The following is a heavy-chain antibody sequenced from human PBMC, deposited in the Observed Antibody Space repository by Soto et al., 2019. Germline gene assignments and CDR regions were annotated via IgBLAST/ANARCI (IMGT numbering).Heavy chain of an antibody. CDR2: ISAYNGNT. CDR1: GYTFTSYG. Sequence: QVQLVQSGAEVKKPGASVKVSCKASGYTFTSYGISWVRQAPGQGLEWMGWISAYNGNTNYAQKLQGRVTMTTDTTTSTIYMELRSLRSGDAAVYYCARAGGVTMVRGVFDYWGQGTLVTVSS. D-gene: IGHD3-10*01. V-gene: IGHV1-18*01. J-gene: IGHJ4*02. CDR3: ARAGGVTMVRGVFDY.